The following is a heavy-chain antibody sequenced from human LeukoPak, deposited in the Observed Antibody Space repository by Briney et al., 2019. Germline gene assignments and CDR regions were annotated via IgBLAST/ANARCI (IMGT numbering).Heavy chain of an antibody. CDR3: ARDRLQWDGYYYGMDV. CDR1: GFTFSSYA. CDR2: ISYDGSNK. D-gene: IGHD1-26*01. Sequence: GGSLRLSCAASGFTFSSYAMHWVRQAPGKGLEWVAVISYDGSNKYYADSVKGRFTISRDNSKNTLYLQMNSLRAEDTAVYYCARDRLQWDGYYYGMDVWGQGTTVTASS. J-gene: IGHJ6*02. V-gene: IGHV3-30-3*01.